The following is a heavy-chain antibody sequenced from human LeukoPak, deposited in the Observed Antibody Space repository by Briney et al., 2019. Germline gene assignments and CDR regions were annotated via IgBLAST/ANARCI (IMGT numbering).Heavy chain of an antibody. J-gene: IGHJ6*03. CDR3: ARVAGDPIYYYYYMDV. CDR2: INDSGST. D-gene: IGHD7-27*01. Sequence: PSETLSLTCAVYGGSFSGYYWRWIRQSPGKGLEWIGEINDSGSTNYDPSPKSRVTISVDTSKNQISLKLTSVTAADTAVYYCARVAGDPIYYYYYMDVWGKGTTVTVSS. V-gene: IGHV4-34*01. CDR1: GGSFSGYY.